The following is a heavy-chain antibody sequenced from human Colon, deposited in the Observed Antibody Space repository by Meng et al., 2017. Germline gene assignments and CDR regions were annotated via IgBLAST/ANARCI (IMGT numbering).Heavy chain of an antibody. CDR3: ARDSYTSGPYDY. J-gene: IGHJ4*02. V-gene: IGHV7-4-1*02. D-gene: IGHD3-16*02. CDR2: INNNTGHP. Sequence: QVQVGKSGSELKKPGVSVKIACKTSTYTFTAMHWVPQAPRQGLEWMGWINNNTGHPSYAPAFTGRFVFSLDTSDRTTYLQISSLKSEDTAMYYCARDSYTSGPYDYWGQGTLVTASS. CDR1: TYTFTA.